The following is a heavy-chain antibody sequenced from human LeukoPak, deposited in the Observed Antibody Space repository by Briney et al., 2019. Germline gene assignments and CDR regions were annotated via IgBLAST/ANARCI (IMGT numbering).Heavy chain of an antibody. D-gene: IGHD1-14*01. CDR2: IYYSGTT. V-gene: IGHV4-59*01. Sequence: SETLSLTCTVSGGSISNYYWNWIRQPPGKGLELIGYIYYSGTTNYNPSLKSRVSMSVDTSKNQFSLKLSSVTAADTAVYYCARASEDYYYYYMDVWGKGTTVTISS. CDR3: ARASEDYYYYYMDV. J-gene: IGHJ6*03. CDR1: GGSISNYY.